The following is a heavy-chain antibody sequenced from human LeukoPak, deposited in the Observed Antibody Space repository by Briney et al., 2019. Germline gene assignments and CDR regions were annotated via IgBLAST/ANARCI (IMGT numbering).Heavy chain of an antibody. CDR3: AKDLVAATNDAFDV. D-gene: IGHD2-15*01. J-gene: IGHJ3*01. CDR2: ISYDVSNK. CDR1: GFIFSNYG. Sequence: GGSLRLSCAASGFIFSNYGMPWVRQAPGKGLEWVAVISYDVSNKDYTDSVKGRFTISRDNSRNTLYLQMNSLRPEDTAVYYCAKDLVAATNDAFDVWGQGTLVTVSS. V-gene: IGHV3-30*18.